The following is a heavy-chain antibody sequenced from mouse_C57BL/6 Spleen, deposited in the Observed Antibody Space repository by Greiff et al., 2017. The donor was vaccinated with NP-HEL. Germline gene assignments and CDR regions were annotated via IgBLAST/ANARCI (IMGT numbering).Heavy chain of an antibody. CDR1: GFTFSDYY. Sequence: EVKLMESGGGLVQPGGSLKLSCAASGFTFSDYYMYWVRQTPEKRLEWVAYISNGGGSTYYPDTVKGRFTISRDNAKNTLYLQMSRLKSEDTAMYYCASPDYYGSRAFAYWGQGTLVTVSA. CDR2: ISNGGGST. CDR3: ASPDYYGSRAFAY. V-gene: IGHV5-12*01. J-gene: IGHJ3*01. D-gene: IGHD1-1*01.